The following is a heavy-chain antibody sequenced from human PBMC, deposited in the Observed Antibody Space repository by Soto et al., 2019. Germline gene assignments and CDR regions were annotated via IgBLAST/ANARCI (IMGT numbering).Heavy chain of an antibody. D-gene: IGHD4-17*01. V-gene: IGHV1-69*12. J-gene: IGHJ4*02. CDR3: ARGDYGDYLYYFDY. CDR2: IIPIFGTA. Sequence: QVQLVQSGAEVKKPGSSVKVSCKASGGTFSSYAISWVRQAPGQGLEWMGGIIPIFGTANYAQKFQGRVTITADESTSPAYMELSSLRSEDTAVYYCARGDYGDYLYYFDYWGQGTLVTVSS. CDR1: GGTFSSYA.